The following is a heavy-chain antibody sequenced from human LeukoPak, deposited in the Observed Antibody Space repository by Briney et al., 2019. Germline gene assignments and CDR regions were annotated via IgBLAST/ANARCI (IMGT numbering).Heavy chain of an antibody. Sequence: SVKVSCKASGGTFSSYTISWVRQAPGQGLEWMGRIIPILGIANYAQKFQGRVTITADKSTSTAYMELSSLRSGDTAVYYCARGMGYSSSSDFDYWGQGTLVTVSS. CDR2: IIPILGIA. CDR3: ARGMGYSSSSDFDY. D-gene: IGHD6-6*01. J-gene: IGHJ4*02. V-gene: IGHV1-69*02. CDR1: GGTFSSYT.